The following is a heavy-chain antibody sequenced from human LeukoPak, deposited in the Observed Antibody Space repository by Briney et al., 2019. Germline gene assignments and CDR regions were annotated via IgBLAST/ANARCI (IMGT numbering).Heavy chain of an antibody. CDR1: GFTFSSYA. V-gene: IGHV3-23*01. J-gene: IGHJ6*02. CDR2: ISGSGGGT. D-gene: IGHD6-19*01. Sequence: GGSLRLSCAASGFTFSSYAMSWVRQVPGKGLEWVSAISGSGGGTYYADSVKGRFTISRDNSKDTLYLQMNSLRAEDTAIYYCAKVESSGWFTNYYYGMDVWGQGTTVTVSS. CDR3: AKVESSGWFTNYYYGMDV.